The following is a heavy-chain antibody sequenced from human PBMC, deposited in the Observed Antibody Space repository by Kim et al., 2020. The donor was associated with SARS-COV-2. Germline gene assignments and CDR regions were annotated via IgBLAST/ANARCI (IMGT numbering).Heavy chain of an antibody. Sequence: SETLSLTCTVSGGSISSSSYYWGWIRQPPGKGLEWIGSIYYSGSTYYNPSLKSRVTISVDTSKNQFSLKLSSVTAADTAVYYCAREYYYDSSGHFDYWGQGTLVTVSS. CDR1: GGSISSSSYY. CDR2: IYYSGST. V-gene: IGHV4-39*07. CDR3: AREYYYDSSGHFDY. J-gene: IGHJ4*02. D-gene: IGHD3-22*01.